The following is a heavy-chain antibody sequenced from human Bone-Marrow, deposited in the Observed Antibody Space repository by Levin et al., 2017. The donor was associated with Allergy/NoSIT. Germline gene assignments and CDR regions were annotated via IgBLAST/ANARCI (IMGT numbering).Heavy chain of an antibody. V-gene: IGHV4-59*08. CDR2: IHYTGST. J-gene: IGHJ4*02. Sequence: NASETLSLTCTVSGASFRPYYWSWIRQAPGKGLEWLGYIHYTGSTTYKSSLKSRVTISIDASKNQFSLQLNSLTAADTAIYYCARHAGASFDSWSQGTLVTVSS. CDR1: GASFRPYY. D-gene: IGHD3-10*01. CDR3: ARHAGASFDS.